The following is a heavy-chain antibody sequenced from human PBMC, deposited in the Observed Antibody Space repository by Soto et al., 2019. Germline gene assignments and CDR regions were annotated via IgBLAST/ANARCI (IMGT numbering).Heavy chain of an antibody. J-gene: IGHJ3*02. CDR2: INPSGGST. Sequence: ASEKVSCKASGYTFTSYYMHWVRQAPGQGLEWMGIINPSGGSTSYAQKFQGRVTMTRDTSTSTVYMELSSLISEDTAVYYCARDGYNDAFDIWGQGTMVTVSS. CDR3: ARDGYNDAFDI. D-gene: IGHD5-12*01. V-gene: IGHV1-46*01. CDR1: GYTFTSYY.